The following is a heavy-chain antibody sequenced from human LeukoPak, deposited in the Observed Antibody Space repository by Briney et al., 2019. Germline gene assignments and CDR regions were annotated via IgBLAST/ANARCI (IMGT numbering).Heavy chain of an antibody. J-gene: IGHJ4*02. V-gene: IGHV3-23*01. D-gene: IGHD3-10*01. Sequence: GGSLRLSCAVSGFTFSSYAMNWVRQAPGKGLELGSTISGSSDVTYYADSVKGRLTISRDNSKNTMYLQMNSLRAEDTAVYYCAKGKAFGSGSYYNDVYWGQGTLVTVSS. CDR1: GFTFSSYA. CDR2: ISGSSDVT. CDR3: AKGKAFGSGSYYNDVY.